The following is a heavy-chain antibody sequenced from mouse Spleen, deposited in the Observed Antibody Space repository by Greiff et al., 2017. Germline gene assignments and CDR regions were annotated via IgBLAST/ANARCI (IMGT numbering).Heavy chain of an antibody. Sequence: LVESGPELVKPGASVKISCKASGYAFSSSWMNWVKQRPGKGLEWIGRIYPGDGDTNYNGKFKGQATLTADKSSSTAYMQLSSLTSEDSAVYFCARSGSSGYPAWFAYWGQGTLVTVSA. CDR3: ARSGSSGYPAWFAY. CDR1: GYAFSSSW. D-gene: IGHD3-1*01. J-gene: IGHJ3*01. CDR2: IYPGDGDT. V-gene: IGHV1-82*01.